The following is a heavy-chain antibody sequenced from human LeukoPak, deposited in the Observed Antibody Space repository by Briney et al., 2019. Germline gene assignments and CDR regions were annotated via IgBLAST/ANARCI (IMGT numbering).Heavy chain of an antibody. V-gene: IGHV3-23*01. Sequence: GGSLRPSCAASGFTFSSYAMSWVRQAPGKGLEWVSSISGGGVSTYYADSVKGRFTISRDNAKKTLYLQMNSLRAEDTAVYYCARDPHSSRTYYFDYWDQGTLVTVSS. CDR3: ARDPHSSRTYYFDY. J-gene: IGHJ4*02. D-gene: IGHD6-13*01. CDR1: GFTFSSYA. CDR2: ISGGGVST.